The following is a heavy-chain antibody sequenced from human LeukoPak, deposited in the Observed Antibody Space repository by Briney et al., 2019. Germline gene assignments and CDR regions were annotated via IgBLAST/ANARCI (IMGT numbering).Heavy chain of an antibody. CDR1: GYKLTDNW. CDR2: ISAYNGNA. CDR3: ARDILTGYYFPDDAFDI. Sequence: GASVKVSCKAFGYKLTDNWIHWVRQAPGQGLEWMGWISAYNGNANYAQKLQGRVTMTTDTSTSTAYMELRSLRSDDTAVYYCARDILTGYYFPDDAFDIWGQGTMVTVSS. V-gene: IGHV1-18*04. D-gene: IGHD3-9*01. J-gene: IGHJ3*02.